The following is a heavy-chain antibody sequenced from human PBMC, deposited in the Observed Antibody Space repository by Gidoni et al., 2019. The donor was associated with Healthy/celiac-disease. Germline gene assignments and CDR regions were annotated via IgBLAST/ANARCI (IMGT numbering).Heavy chain of an antibody. D-gene: IGHD6-19*01. CDR1: GGSISSGSYY. J-gene: IGHJ4*02. CDR3: ARGGYSSGWYGY. V-gene: IGHV4-61*02. CDR2: IYTSGST. Sequence: QVQLQESCPGLVKPSQTLSLTCTVSGGSISSGSYYWSWIRQPAGKGLEWIGRIYTSGSTNYNPSLKSRVTISVDTSKNQFSLKLSSVTAADTAVYYCARGGYSSGWYGYWGQGTLVTVSS.